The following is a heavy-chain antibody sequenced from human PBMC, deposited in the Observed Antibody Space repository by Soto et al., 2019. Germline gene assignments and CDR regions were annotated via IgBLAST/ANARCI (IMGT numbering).Heavy chain of an antibody. J-gene: IGHJ4*02. D-gene: IGHD1-7*01. CDR3: VGGTTKRPNDY. CDR1: GFTFSGSA. Sequence: EVQLVESGGGLVQPGGSLKLSCAASGFTFSGSAMHWVRQASGKGLEWVGRIRSKANSYATAYAASVKGRFTISRDDAKNTAYRQMNSLKTEDTAVYYCVGGTTKRPNDYWGQGTLDTVSS. V-gene: IGHV3-73*02. CDR2: IRSKANSYAT.